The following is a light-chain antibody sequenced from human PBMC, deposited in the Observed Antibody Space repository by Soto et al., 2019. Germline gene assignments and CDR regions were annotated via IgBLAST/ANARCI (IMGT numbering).Light chain of an antibody. CDR2: KAS. Sequence: DIQMTQSPSTLSASIGDRVTITCLASQSISTWLAWYQQKPGKAPKLLIYKASSLESGVPARFSGSGSGTEFTLTISSLQPDDFATYYCQQYNTYSTFGPGTKVDI. CDR1: QSISTW. V-gene: IGKV1-5*03. J-gene: IGKJ3*01. CDR3: QQYNTYST.